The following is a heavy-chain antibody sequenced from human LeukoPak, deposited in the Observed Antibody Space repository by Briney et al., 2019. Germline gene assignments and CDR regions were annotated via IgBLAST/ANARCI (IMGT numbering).Heavy chain of an antibody. D-gene: IGHD6-13*01. CDR2: INPNSGGT. V-gene: IGHV1-2*02. CDR1: GYTFTGYY. Sequence: ASVKVSCKASGYTFTGYYMHWVRQAPGQGLEWMGWINPNSGGTNYAQKFQGRVTMTRDTSISTAYMELSRLRSDDTAVYYCARDHGIAAATGAFDIWGQGTMVTVSS. CDR3: ARDHGIAAATGAFDI. J-gene: IGHJ3*02.